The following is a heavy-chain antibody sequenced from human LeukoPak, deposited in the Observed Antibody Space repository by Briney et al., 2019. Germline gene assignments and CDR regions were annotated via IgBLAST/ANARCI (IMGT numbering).Heavy chain of an antibody. Sequence: GGSLRLSCAASGFTFSSYAMYWVRQAPGKGLEWVAVISYDGSNKYYADSVKGRFTISRDNSKNTLYLQMNSLRAEDTAVYYCAKGYYSYSSLGYFDYWGQGTLVTVSS. CDR3: AKGYYSYSSLGYFDY. CDR1: GFTFSSYA. V-gene: IGHV3-30*04. CDR2: ISYDGSNK. J-gene: IGHJ4*02. D-gene: IGHD3-10*01.